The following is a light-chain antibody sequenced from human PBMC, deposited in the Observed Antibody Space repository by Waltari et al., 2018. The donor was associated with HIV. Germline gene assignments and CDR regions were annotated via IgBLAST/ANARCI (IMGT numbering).Light chain of an antibody. V-gene: IGKV3D-15*03. CDR1: LSVRSN. Sequence: VVTQSPATLSVSPGDRVTLSCRTSLSVRSNLAWYQQKPGQAPRILFYGASLRATGTAARFSGSGSGTEFTLTISIVQAKDCAVYYCEQYKDWPPLTFGGGTKVEMK. CDR2: GAS. CDR3: EQYKDWPPLT. J-gene: IGKJ4*01.